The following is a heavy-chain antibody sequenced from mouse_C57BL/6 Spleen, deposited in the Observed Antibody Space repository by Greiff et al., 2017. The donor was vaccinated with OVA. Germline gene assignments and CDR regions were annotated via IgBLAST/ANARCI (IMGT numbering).Heavy chain of an antibody. CDR3: ARGIRSFDG. J-gene: IGHJ1*03. CDR1: GYTFTSYW. CDR2: IDPSDSYT. D-gene: IGHD2-4*01. V-gene: IGHV1-69*01. Sequence: QVQLQQPGAELVMPGASVKLSCKASGYTFTSYWMHWVKQRPGQGLEWIGEIDPSDSYTNYNQKFKGKSTLTVDKSSSTAYMQLSSLTSEDSAVYYCARGIRSFDGWGTGTTVTVSS.